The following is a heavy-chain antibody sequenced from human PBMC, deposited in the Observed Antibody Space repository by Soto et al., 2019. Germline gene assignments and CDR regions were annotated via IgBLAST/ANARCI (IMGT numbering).Heavy chain of an antibody. CDR3: HSYDFWSGYYFLGAFDI. D-gene: IGHD3-3*01. V-gene: IGHV3-23*01. CDR2: ISGSGGST. CDR1: GFTFSSYA. J-gene: IGHJ3*02. Sequence: GGSLRLSCAASGFTFSSYAMSWVRQAPGKGLEWVSAISGSGGSTYYADSVKGRFTISRDNSKNTLYPQMNSLRAEDTAVYYCHSYDFWSGYYFLGAFDIWGQGTMVTVSS.